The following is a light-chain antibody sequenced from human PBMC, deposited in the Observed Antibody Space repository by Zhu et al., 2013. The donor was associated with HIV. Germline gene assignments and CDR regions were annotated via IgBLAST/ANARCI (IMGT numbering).Light chain of an antibody. CDR2: GVF. CDR3: QQSGT. J-gene: IGKJ4*01. Sequence: EIVLTQSPGTLSVSPGERATLSCRASQSVSSNYLAWYQQKVGQAPRLLIYGVFKRAPGIPDRFSGSGSGTDFTLTINSLQSEDFALYYCQQSGTFGGGTKVEIK. CDR1: QSVSSNY. V-gene: IGKV3-20*01.